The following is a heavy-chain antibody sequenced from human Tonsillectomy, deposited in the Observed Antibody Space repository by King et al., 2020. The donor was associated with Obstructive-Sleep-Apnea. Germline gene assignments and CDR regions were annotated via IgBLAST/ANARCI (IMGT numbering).Heavy chain of an antibody. V-gene: IGHV1-69*10. D-gene: IGHD3-22*01. J-gene: IGHJ4*02. Sequence: QMVPSGAEVKKPGSSVKVSCKASGGTFSSYAISWVRQAPGQGLEWMGGIIPILGIANYAQKVQGRVTITADKSTSTAYMELGGLSYEDTAVYSCAWGGYYYDSSGYSPIDYWGQGTLVTVSS. CDR1: GGTFSSYA. CDR3: AWGGYYYDSSGYSPIDY. CDR2: IIPILGIA.